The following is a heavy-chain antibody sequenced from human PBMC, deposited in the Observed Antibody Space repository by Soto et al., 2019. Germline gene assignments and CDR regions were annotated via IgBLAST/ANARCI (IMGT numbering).Heavy chain of an antibody. Sequence: QVQLVQSGAEVKKPGSSLKASCKASGGTFGSFAISWGGQAPGQGLEWMGGIIPGFGQANYAQKVQGRVTITADASTSTAYMELSSLRSEDTAVYYCATLLVPAAHNYYGMDVWGQGTTVTVSS. CDR2: IIPGFGQA. CDR3: ATLLVPAAHNYYGMDV. V-gene: IGHV1-69*12. CDR1: GGTFGSFA. D-gene: IGHD2-2*01. J-gene: IGHJ6*02.